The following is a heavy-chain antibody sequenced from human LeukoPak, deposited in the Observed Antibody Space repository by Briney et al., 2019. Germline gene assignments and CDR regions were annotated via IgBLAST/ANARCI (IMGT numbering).Heavy chain of an antibody. CDR2: INGSPGST. J-gene: IGHJ5*02. D-gene: IGHD3-10*02. V-gene: IGHV3-23*01. Sequence: GGSLRLSRAASGFTFRLYAMNWVRQSPGKGLEWVSSINGSPGSTFYADSVKGRFTISRYNSENTLYLQMNSLRAEDTAVYYCARDRGPYVGIANNWLEPWGQGKVAAVSS. CDR3: ARDRGPYVGIANNWLEP. CDR1: GFTFRLYA.